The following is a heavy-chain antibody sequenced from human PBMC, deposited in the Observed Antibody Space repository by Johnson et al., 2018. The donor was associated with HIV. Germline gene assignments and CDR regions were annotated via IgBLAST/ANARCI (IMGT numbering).Heavy chain of an antibody. CDR2: ISNDGGNK. CDR1: GFTFSRYA. CDR3: TTNPVAFDI. D-gene: IGHD1-14*01. J-gene: IGHJ3*02. V-gene: IGHV3-30*04. Sequence: QVQVVESGGGVVQPGRSLRLSCAASGFTFSRYAMHWVRQAPGKGLEWVALISNDGGNKYYADSVKGRFTISRDNSKNTLYLQMNSLRAEDTAVYYCTTNPVAFDIWGQGTMVTVSS.